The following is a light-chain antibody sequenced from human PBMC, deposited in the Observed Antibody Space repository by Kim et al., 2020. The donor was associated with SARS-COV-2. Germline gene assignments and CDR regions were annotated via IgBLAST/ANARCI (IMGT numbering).Light chain of an antibody. V-gene: IGLV7-46*01. CDR1: TGAVTSGHF. J-gene: IGLJ2*01. Sequence: PGGTVTLTVDSSTGAVTSGHFPYWFQQKPGQAPRTLIYDTGNRHSWTPARFSGSLLGGKAALTLSAAQAEDEADYYCLLSYSDSRVFGGGTQLTVL. CDR2: DTG. CDR3: LLSYSDSRV.